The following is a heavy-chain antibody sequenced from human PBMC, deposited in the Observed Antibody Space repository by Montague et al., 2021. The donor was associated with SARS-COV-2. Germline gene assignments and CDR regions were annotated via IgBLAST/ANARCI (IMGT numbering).Heavy chain of an antibody. CDR2: IYYSGST. CDR3: ARRVVGGCNATTPEYDY. Sequence: SETLSLTCNVSGGSISSSSYYWGWIRQPPGKGLEWIGSIYYSGSTYYNPSLKSRVTISVDTSKNQFSLKLSSVTAADTAVYYCARRVVGGCNATTPEYDYWGQGTLVTVSS. V-gene: IGHV4-39*01. CDR1: GGSISSSSYY. J-gene: IGHJ4*02. D-gene: IGHD6-19*01.